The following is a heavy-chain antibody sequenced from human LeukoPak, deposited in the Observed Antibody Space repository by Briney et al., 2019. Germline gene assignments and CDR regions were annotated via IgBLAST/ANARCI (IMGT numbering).Heavy chain of an antibody. V-gene: IGHV3-23*01. D-gene: IGHD3-10*01. CDR3: AKDQRAYYYGSGSYQVDY. Sequence: AGGSLRLSCAASGFTFGDYAMNWVRQAPGKGLEWVSVISGSGDSADYADSVKGRFTLSRDNSENTLYLQMNSLRVEDTAVYYCAKDQRAYYYGSGSYQVDYWGQGTLVTVSS. J-gene: IGHJ4*02. CDR1: GFTFGDYA. CDR2: ISGSGDSA.